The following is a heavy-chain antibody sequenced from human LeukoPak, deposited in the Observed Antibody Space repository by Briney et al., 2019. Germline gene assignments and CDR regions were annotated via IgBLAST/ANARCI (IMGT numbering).Heavy chain of an antibody. Sequence: GGSLRLSCAASGFTFSSYAMSWVRQAPGKGLEWVSAISSSGGSTYYADSVKGRFTISRDNSKNTLYLQMNSLRAEDTAVYYCANFGSGSYYTPFDYWGQGTLVTVSS. D-gene: IGHD3-10*01. J-gene: IGHJ4*02. CDR2: ISSSGGST. V-gene: IGHV3-23*01. CDR1: GFTFSSYA. CDR3: ANFGSGSYYTPFDY.